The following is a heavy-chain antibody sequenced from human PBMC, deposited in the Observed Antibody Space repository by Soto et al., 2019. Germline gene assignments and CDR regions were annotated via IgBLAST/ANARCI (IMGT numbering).Heavy chain of an antibody. Sequence: QVQLVESGGGLVKAGGSLRLSCAASGFTFNDYYMSWIRQPPGKGLEWLSYISSGGSSISYADSVKGRFTISRDNARNALYLQMNSLRADDTAVYYCARDLLGGSHYWGQGTLVTVSS. D-gene: IGHD3-16*01. CDR3: ARDLLGGSHY. J-gene: IGHJ4*02. V-gene: IGHV3-11*01. CDR2: ISSGGSSI. CDR1: GFTFNDYY.